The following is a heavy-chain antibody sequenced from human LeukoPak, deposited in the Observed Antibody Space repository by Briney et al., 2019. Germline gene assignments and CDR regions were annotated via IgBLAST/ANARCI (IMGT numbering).Heavy chain of an antibody. Sequence: GGSLTLSFLVSAFTFSSYAMHRSRQSPCKGLEWVAVISYDGSNKYYADSVKGRFTISRDNSKNTLYLQMNSLRAEDTAVYYCAREGTDYYGSGSYYFDYWGQGTLVTVSS. CDR3: AREGTDYYGSGSYYFDY. CDR2: ISYDGSNK. J-gene: IGHJ4*02. CDR1: AFTFSSYA. V-gene: IGHV3-30*04. D-gene: IGHD3-10*01.